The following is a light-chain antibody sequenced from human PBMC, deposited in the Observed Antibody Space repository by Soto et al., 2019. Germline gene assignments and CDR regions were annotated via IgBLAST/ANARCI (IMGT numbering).Light chain of an antibody. V-gene: IGLV2-14*01. CDR3: NSYTTSGAVL. CDR1: SSDIGAYNH. CDR2: EVR. Sequence: QSVLTQVGAVSGSPGQSITISCTGTSSDIGAYNHVSWFQQHPGKAPKLVIYEVRNRPSEVSNRFSGSKSGNTASLTISGLQAEDEADYYCNSYTTSGAVLFGTGTKVTVL. J-gene: IGLJ2*01.